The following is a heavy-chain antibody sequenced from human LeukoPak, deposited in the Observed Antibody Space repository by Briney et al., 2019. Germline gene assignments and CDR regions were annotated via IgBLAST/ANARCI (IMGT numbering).Heavy chain of an antibody. D-gene: IGHD3-10*01. J-gene: IGHJ3*02. V-gene: IGHV1-18*01. CDR3: ARSLTIREGDAFDI. CDR2: ISGYNGNT. Sequence: ASVKVSCKASGGTFSSYGILWVRQAPGQGLEWMGWISGYNGNTNFARKLQGRVTMTTDTSTSTAYMELRSLRSDDTAVYYCARSLTIREGDAFDIWGQGTMVTVSS. CDR1: GGTFSSYG.